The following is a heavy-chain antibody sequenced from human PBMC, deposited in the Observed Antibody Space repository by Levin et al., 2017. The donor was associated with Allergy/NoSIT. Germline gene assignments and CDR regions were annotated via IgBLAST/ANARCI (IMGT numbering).Heavy chain of an antibody. D-gene: IGHD2-15*01. CDR1: GYTFNSFG. J-gene: IGHJ4*02. CDR2: INTDTGVP. Sequence: PAASVKVSCKASGYTFNSFGLSWVRQAPGQGLEWMGWINTDTGVPVYVQGFTGRAVFSLDTSVSTAYVEISSLKAEDTAIYYCAREGDTRDTRIWPPAFGYWGQGTLVTVSS. V-gene: IGHV7-4-1*02. CDR3: AREGDTRDTRIWPPAFGY.